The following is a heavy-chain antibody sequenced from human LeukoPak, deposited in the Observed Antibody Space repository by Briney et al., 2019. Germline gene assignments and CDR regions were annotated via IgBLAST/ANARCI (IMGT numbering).Heavy chain of an antibody. CDR3: ARARIVDPNWFDP. V-gene: IGHV3-53*05. D-gene: IGHD1-26*01. J-gene: IGHJ5*02. CDR2: IYSDATT. CDR1: GFTVSSNY. Sequence: GGSLRLSCAASGFTVSSNYMSWVRQAPGKVLEWVSIIYSDATTSYADSVKGRFTISRDNSKNTLYLQMNSLRAEDTAVYYCARARIVDPNWFDPWGQGTLVTVSS.